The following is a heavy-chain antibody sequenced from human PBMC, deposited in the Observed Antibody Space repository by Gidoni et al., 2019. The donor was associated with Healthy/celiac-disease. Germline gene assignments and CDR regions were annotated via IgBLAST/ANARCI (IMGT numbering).Heavy chain of an antibody. CDR2: ISSSSSTI. CDR3: AREPTDIVLMVYANNYHYYGMDV. V-gene: IGHV3-48*01. J-gene: IGHJ6*02. CDR1: GFPFSSYS. Sequence: EVQLVESGGGLVQPGGSLSLSCAASGFPFSSYSMNWVRKAPGKGLEWVSYISSSSSTIYYADSVKGRFTISRDNAKNSLYLQMNSLRAEDTAVYYCAREPTDIVLMVYANNYHYYGMDVWGQGTTVTVSS. D-gene: IGHD2-8*01.